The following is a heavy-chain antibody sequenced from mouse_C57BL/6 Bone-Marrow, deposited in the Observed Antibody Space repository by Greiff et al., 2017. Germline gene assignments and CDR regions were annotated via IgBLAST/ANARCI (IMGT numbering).Heavy chain of an antibody. Sequence: QVQLQQSGPELVKPGASVKISCKASGYSFTSYYIPWVKQRPGQGLEWIGWIYPGSGNTKYNEKFKGKATLTADTSSSTSYMQLSSLTSEDSAVYYCARCNYGYARDDWGQGTSVTVSS. V-gene: IGHV1-66*01. CDR1: GYSFTSYY. CDR2: IYPGSGNT. D-gene: IGHD1-1*01. CDR3: ARCNYGYARDD. J-gene: IGHJ4*01.